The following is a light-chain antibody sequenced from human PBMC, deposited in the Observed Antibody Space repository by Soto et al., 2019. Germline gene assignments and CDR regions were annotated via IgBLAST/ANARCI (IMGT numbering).Light chain of an antibody. Sequence: DIQMTQSPSSLSASVGDRVTITCRASQSVTRYLNWYQQKPGKAPELLIYFASNLQSGVPSRFSGRGSGTDFTLTISSLQSEDFATYYCQQSYSNFLTFGGGTKVDIK. CDR3: QQSYSNFLT. V-gene: IGKV1-39*01. CDR2: FAS. CDR1: QSVTRY. J-gene: IGKJ4*01.